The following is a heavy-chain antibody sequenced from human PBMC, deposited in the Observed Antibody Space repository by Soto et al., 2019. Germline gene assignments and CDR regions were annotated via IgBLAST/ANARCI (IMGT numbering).Heavy chain of an antibody. CDR1: GFTVSSNY. CDR2: IYSVGRT. Sequence: EVQLVESGGGLIQPGGSLRLSCAASGFTVSSNYMSWVRQAPGKGLEWVSVIYSVGRTYYADPAKARFTISRENSKNTLYLQMNSLRAEDTAVYYCAREQWLGGYGMDVWGQGTTVTVSS. V-gene: IGHV3-53*01. D-gene: IGHD6-19*01. CDR3: AREQWLGGYGMDV. J-gene: IGHJ6*02.